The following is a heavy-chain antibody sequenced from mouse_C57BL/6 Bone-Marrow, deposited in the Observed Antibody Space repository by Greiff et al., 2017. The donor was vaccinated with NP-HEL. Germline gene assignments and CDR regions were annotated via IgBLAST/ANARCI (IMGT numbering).Heavy chain of an antibody. Sequence: QVQLKQPGAELVKPGASVKLSCKASGYTFTSYLMHWVKQRPGRGLEWIGRIDPNSGGTKYNEKFKSKATLTVDKPSSTAYMQLNSLTSEDSAVYDGARYYYGSSSFDYWGQGTTLTVSS. J-gene: IGHJ2*01. CDR3: ARYYYGSSSFDY. V-gene: IGHV1-72*01. CDR2: IDPNSGGT. CDR1: GYTFTSYL. D-gene: IGHD1-1*01.